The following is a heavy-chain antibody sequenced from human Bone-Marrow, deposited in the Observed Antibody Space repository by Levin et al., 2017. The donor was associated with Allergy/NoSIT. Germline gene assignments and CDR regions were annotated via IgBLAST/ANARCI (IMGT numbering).Heavy chain of an antibody. CDR3: ARVGRSRDAFDI. V-gene: IGHV4-31*03. CDR2: IYYSGST. J-gene: IGHJ3*02. Sequence: SCSVSGDSITSAGYYWGWIRQLPQKGLEWIGYIYYSGSTYYNPSLKSRSTISGDTSKNQFSLILSSVTAADTAVYYCARVGRSRDAFDIWGQGAMVTVSS. D-gene: IGHD6-13*01. CDR1: GDSITSAGYY.